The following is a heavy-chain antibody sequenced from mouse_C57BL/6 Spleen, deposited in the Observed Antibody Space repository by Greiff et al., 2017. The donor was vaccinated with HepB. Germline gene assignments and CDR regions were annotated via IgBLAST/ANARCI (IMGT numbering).Heavy chain of an antibody. D-gene: IGHD1-1*01. J-gene: IGHJ1*03. CDR2: IYPGSGNT. CDR1: GYTFTDYY. Sequence: VQLVESGAELVRPGASVKLSCKASGYTFTDYYINWVKQRPGQGLEWIARIYPGSGNTYYNEKFKGKATLTAEKSSSTAYMQLSSLTSEDSAVYFCARVPTYYGSSWGYFDVWGTGTTVTVSS. V-gene: IGHV1-76*01. CDR3: ARVPTYYGSSWGYFDV.